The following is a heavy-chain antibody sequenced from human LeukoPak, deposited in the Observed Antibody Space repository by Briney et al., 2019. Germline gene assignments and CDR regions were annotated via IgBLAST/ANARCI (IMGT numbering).Heavy chain of an antibody. J-gene: IGHJ4*02. V-gene: IGHV3-74*01. CDR2: INGDGSSR. D-gene: IGHD3-16*01. Sequence: PGGSLRLSCAASGFTFSSYWMHWVRQAPGKGLVWVSRINGDGSSRSYADSVKGRFTISRDNAKNTLYLQMNSLRAEDTAVYYCARDRGDLPDSWGQGTQVTVSS. CDR3: ARDRGDLPDS. CDR1: GFTFSSYW.